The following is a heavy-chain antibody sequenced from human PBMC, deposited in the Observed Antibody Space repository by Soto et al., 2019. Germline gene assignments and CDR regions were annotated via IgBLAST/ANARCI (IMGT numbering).Heavy chain of an antibody. CDR2: IRGSGGST. CDR3: AKNGRFLEWLLMGLIDY. Sequence: EVQLLESGGGLVQPGGSLRLSCAASGFTFSSYAMSWVRQAPGKGLEWVSAIRGSGGSTYYADSVKGRFTISRDNSKNTLYLQMNRLRAEDTAVYYCAKNGRFLEWLLMGLIDYWGQGTLVTVSS. CDR1: GFTFSSYA. V-gene: IGHV3-23*01. D-gene: IGHD3-3*01. J-gene: IGHJ4*02.